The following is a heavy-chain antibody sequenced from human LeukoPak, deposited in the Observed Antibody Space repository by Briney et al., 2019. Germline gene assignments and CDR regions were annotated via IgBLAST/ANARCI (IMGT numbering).Heavy chain of an antibody. V-gene: IGHV3-21*01. J-gene: IGHJ4*02. CDR1: GFTFSSYS. CDR2: ISSSSSYI. Sequence: GGSLRLSCAASGFTFSSYSTNWVRQAPGKGLEWVSSISSSSSYIYYADSVKGRFTISRDNAKNSLYLQMNSLRAEDTAVYYCAILAVAGPFDYWGQGTLVTVSS. D-gene: IGHD6-19*01. CDR3: AILAVAGPFDY.